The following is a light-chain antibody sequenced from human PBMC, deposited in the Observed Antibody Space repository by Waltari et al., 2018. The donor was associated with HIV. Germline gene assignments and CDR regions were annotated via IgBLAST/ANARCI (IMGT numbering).Light chain of an antibody. V-gene: IGLV1-40*01. CDR2: GNK. CDR3: QSYDRSLSASVV. J-gene: IGLJ2*01. Sequence: QSVLTQPPSVSGAPGQRVTISCTGGSSNLGADYDVPWSQQIPGTAPKLLIPGNKNRPSGVPDRFSASKSGTSASLAITGLQAEDEADYFCQSYDRSLSASVVFGGGTKLTVL. CDR1: SSNLGADYD.